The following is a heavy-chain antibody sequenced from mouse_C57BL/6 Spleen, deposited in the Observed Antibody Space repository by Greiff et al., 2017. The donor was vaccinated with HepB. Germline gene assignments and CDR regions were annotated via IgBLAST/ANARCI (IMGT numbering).Heavy chain of an antibody. CDR2: IRLKSDNYAT. Sequence: EVMLVESGGGLVQPGGSMKLSCVASGFTFSNYWMNWVRQSPEKGLEWVAQIRLKSDNYATHYAESVKGRFTISRDDSKSSVYLQMNNLRAEDTGIYYCTGEITVNYFDYWGQGTTLTVSS. J-gene: IGHJ2*01. CDR1: GFTFSNYW. D-gene: IGHD2-4*01. V-gene: IGHV6-3*01. CDR3: TGEITVNYFDY.